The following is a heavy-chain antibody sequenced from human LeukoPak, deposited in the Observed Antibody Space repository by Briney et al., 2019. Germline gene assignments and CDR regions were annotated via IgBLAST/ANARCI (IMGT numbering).Heavy chain of an antibody. CDR3: ARGDKLNNYYGSGFFDN. D-gene: IGHD3-10*01. CDR1: GYTFTGYD. J-gene: IGHJ3*02. CDR2: MNPNSAKT. Sequence: GASVKVSCKASGYTFTGYDINWVRQATGQGLEWLGWMNPNSAKTGYAQKFQGRVTMTRNTSISTAYMELSSLRSEDTAVYYCARGDKLNNYYGSGFFDNWGQGTMVTVSS. V-gene: IGHV1-8*01.